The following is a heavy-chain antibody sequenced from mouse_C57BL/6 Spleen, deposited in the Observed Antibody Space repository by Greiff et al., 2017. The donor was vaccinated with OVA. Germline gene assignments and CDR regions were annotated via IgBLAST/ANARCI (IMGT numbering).Heavy chain of an antibody. V-gene: IGHV1-69*01. CDR3: ARVQRNAMDY. J-gene: IGHJ4*01. Sequence: QVQLQQSGAELVMPGASVKLSCKASGYTFTSYWMHWVKQRPGQGLEWIGEIDPSDSYTNYNQKFKGKSTLTVDKSSSTAYMQLSSLTSEDSAVYYCARVQRNAMDYWGQGTSVTVSS. CDR1: GYTFTSYW. CDR2: IDPSDSYT. D-gene: IGHD6-1*01.